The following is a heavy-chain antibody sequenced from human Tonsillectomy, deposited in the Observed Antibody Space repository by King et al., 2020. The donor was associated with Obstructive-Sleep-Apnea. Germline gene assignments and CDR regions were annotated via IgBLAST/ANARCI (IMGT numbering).Heavy chain of an antibody. D-gene: IGHD1-26*01. J-gene: IGHJ4*02. CDR2: IYHSGST. V-gene: IGHV4-38-2*02. CDR1: GSSISSGYY. CDR3: ARDRVELRGAVDY. Sequence: VQLQESGPGLVKPSETLSLTCTVSGSSISSGYYWGWIRQPPGKGLEWIGSIYHSGSTYYNPSLKSRVTISVDTSKNQFSLKLSSVTAADTAVYYCARDRVELRGAVDYWGQGTLVTVSS.